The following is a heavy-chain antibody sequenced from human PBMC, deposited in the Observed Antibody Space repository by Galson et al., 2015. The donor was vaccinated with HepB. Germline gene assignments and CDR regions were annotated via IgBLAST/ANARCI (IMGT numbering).Heavy chain of an antibody. CDR2: IIPILGIA. J-gene: IGHJ6*03. V-gene: IGHV1-69*10. CDR3: ARADILTGYYGDRHYYYYMDV. CDR1: GGTFSSYA. D-gene: IGHD3-9*01. Sequence: SVKVSCKASGGTFSSYAISWVRQAPGQGLEWMGGIIPILGIANYAQKFQGRVTITADKSTSTAYMELSSLRSEDTAVYYCARADILTGYYGDRHYYYYMDVWGKGTTVTVSS.